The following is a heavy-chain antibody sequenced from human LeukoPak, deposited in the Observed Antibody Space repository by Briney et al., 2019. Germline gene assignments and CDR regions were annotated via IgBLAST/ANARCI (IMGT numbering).Heavy chain of an antibody. Sequence: SETLSLTCTVSGGSISSYYWSWIRQPPGKGLEWIGYIYYSGSTNYNSSLKSRVTISVDTPKNQFSLKLSSVTAADTAVYYCAKVKQQLAPYDAFDIWGQGTMVTVSS. D-gene: IGHD6-13*01. J-gene: IGHJ3*02. CDR2: IYYSGST. CDR1: GGSISSYY. V-gene: IGHV4-59*01. CDR3: AKVKQQLAPYDAFDI.